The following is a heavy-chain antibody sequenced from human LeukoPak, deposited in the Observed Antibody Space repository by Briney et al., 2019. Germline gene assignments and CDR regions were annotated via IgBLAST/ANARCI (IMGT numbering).Heavy chain of an antibody. CDR2: ISGSGGNT. CDR1: GFTFSSYA. Sequence: GGSLRLSCAASGFTFSSYAMNWVRQAPGKGLEWVSAISGSGGNTFYADSVKGRFTISRDNSKNTLYLQMNSLRAEDTAVYYCAKEDCSAAGCYYAYFDSWGQGVLVTVSS. V-gene: IGHV3-23*01. D-gene: IGHD2-15*01. J-gene: IGHJ4*02. CDR3: AKEDCSAAGCYYAYFDS.